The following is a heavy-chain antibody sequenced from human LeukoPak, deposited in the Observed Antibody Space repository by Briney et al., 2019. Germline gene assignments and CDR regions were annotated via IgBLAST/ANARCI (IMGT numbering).Heavy chain of an antibody. CDR2: INPKNGGT. J-gene: IGHJ6*03. D-gene: IGHD6-13*01. CDR1: GYTFATYY. Sequence: GASVKVSCKPSGYTFATYYLHWVRQAPGQGLEWMGWINPKNGGTNYAQKFQGRFTMTRDTSINTAYMELSGLTSDDTAVYYCARDPSSRYYTDVWGIGTTVTVSS. V-gene: IGHV1-2*02. CDR3: ARDPSSRYYTDV.